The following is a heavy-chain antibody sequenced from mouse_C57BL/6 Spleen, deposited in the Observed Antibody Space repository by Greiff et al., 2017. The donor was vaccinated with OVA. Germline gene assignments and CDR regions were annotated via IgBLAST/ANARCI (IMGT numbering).Heavy chain of an antibody. CDR3: ARWYYGSSPLD. D-gene: IGHD1-1*01. J-gene: IGHJ2*01. CDR2: IYPGSGST. Sequence: QVQLKQPGAELVKPGASVKMSCKASGYTFTSYWITWVKQRPGQGLEWIGDIYPGSGSTNYNEKFKSKATLTVDTSSSTAYMQLSSLTSEDSAVYYCARWYYGSSPLDWGQGTTLTVAS. CDR1: GYTFTSYW. V-gene: IGHV1-55*01.